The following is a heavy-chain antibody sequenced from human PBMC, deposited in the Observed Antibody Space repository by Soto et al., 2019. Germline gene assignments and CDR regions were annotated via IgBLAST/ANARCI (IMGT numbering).Heavy chain of an antibody. CDR2: ITRDGYNK. CDR3: TKSSGGSSSVGMDY. D-gene: IGHD6-6*01. J-gene: IGHJ4*02. Sequence: HLGGSLRLSCAVSGFIFKNYALNWVRQAPGKGLEWVASITRDGYNKYYADSVKGRFTISRDNSRDTLSLQMTALRTEDSSIYYCTKSSGGSSSVGMDYWGQGTRVTVSS. CDR1: GFIFKNYA. V-gene: IGHV3-30*04.